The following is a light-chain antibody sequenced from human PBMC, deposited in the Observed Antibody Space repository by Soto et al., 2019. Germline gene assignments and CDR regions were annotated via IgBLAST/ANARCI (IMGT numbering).Light chain of an antibody. J-gene: IGKJ1*01. Sequence: EIVLTHSPGTLSLSPGERATLSCRASQSVSNNYLAWYQQRPGQAPRLVIYDASSRATGIPDRFSASGSGTDFTLTISRLEPEDFAVYYCQQYGASPLTFGQGTKVDIK. CDR1: QSVSNNY. V-gene: IGKV3-20*01. CDR2: DAS. CDR3: QQYGASPLT.